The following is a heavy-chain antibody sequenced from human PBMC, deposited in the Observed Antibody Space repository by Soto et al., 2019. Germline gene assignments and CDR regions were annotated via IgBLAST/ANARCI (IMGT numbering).Heavy chain of an antibody. CDR3: ARDLLDGGKSDWSPRYYYYGMDV. CDR1: GYTFTDYY. J-gene: IGHJ6*02. D-gene: IGHD3-9*01. CDR2: INPNSGGT. Sequence: QVQLVQSGAEVKKPGASVKVSCKASGYTFTDYYIHWVRQAPGQGLEWMGCINPNSGGTNYAQKCKGRVTRTRDTSVSTVDMELSSLTSDDTAVYSCARDLLDGGKSDWSPRYYYYGMDVWGQGTTVTVSS. V-gene: IGHV1-2*02.